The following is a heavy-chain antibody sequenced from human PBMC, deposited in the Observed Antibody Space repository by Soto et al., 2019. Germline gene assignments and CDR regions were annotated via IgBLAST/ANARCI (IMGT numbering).Heavy chain of an antibody. Sequence: KVSCKGSGYSFTNYWITWVRQVPGKGLEWMGIIFPGDSDTRYSRSFQGQVTISADMSINTAYLQWSSLKASDTAMYYCARHSNILASGDYGDYGWNDPWGQGTLVTVSS. CDR3: ARHSNILASGDYGDYGWNDP. J-gene: IGHJ5*02. CDR1: GYSFTNYW. CDR2: IFPGDSDT. D-gene: IGHD4-17*01. V-gene: IGHV5-51*01.